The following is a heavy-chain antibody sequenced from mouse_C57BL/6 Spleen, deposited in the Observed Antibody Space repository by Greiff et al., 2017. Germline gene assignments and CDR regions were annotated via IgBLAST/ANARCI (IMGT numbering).Heavy chain of an antibody. D-gene: IGHD4-1*01. CDR3: ARVGLGRTFDY. V-gene: IGHV1-61*01. J-gene: IGHJ2*01. CDR1: GYTFTSYW. Sequence: QVQLQQPGAELVRPGSSVKLSCKASGYTFTSYWMAWVKQRPGQGLEWIGNIYPSDSETHYNQKFKDKATLTVDKSSSTAYMQLSSLTSEDSAVYYCARVGLGRTFDYWGQGTTLTVSS. CDR2: IYPSDSET.